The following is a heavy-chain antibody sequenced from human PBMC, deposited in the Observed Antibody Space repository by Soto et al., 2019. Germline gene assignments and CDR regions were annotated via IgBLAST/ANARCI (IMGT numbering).Heavy chain of an antibody. CDR2: IYYSGST. V-gene: IGHV4-59*01. J-gene: IGHJ5*01. CDR3: VGTYDFVCGSPHAGVLFDP. D-gene: IGHD3-16*01. Sequence: PSETLSLTCTVSGGSISSYYWSWIRQPPGKGLEWIGYIYYSGSTNYNPSLKSRVTISVDTSKNQFSLKLSSVTAADTAVYYCVGTYDFVCGSPHAGVLFDPRGQGTLVTVSA. CDR1: GGSISSYY.